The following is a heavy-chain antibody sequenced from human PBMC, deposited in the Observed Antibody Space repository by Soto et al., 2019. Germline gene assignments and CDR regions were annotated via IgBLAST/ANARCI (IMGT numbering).Heavy chain of an antibody. Sequence: QVQLVQSGAEVKKPGASVKVSCKASGYTFTSYGISWVRQAPGQGLEWMGWISAYNGNTNYAQKPQGRVPMTTDTSTRTGYMKLRSLRSDDTAVYYCARDHCSSTGVGNSDSYYFDYWGQGTLVTVSS. D-gene: IGHD2-2*01. V-gene: IGHV1-18*04. J-gene: IGHJ4*02. CDR1: GYTFTSYG. CDR2: ISAYNGNT. CDR3: ARDHCSSTGVGNSDSYYFDY.